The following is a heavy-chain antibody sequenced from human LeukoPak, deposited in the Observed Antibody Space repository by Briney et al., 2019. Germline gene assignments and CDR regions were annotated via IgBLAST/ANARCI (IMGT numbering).Heavy chain of an antibody. CDR3: ARRAGDYSHPYDY. Sequence: GGSLRLSCATSGFTFSRYNMNWVRQAPGKGLEWVSSITSSSIYKYYADSMKGRFTISRDNAKNSLYLQMDSLRAEDTAVYYCARRAGDYSHPYDYWGQGTLVTVSS. CDR2: ITSSSIYK. J-gene: IGHJ4*02. D-gene: IGHD3-22*01. V-gene: IGHV3-21*01. CDR1: GFTFSRYN.